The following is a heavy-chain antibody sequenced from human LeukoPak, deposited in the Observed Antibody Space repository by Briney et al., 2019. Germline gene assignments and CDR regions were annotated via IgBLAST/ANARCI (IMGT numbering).Heavy chain of an antibody. CDR3: ARSPYGDLHYYDYMDV. Sequence: GGSLRLSCAASGFTFSNYGMNWVRQAPGKGLEWVSAISGSGTTIYYADSVRGRFTISRDNSRNMLFLQMSSLRVEDTAVYYCARSPYGDLHYYDYMDVWGKGTTVTVSS. CDR2: ISGSGTTI. D-gene: IGHD7-27*01. V-gene: IGHV3-23*01. J-gene: IGHJ6*03. CDR1: GFTFSNYG.